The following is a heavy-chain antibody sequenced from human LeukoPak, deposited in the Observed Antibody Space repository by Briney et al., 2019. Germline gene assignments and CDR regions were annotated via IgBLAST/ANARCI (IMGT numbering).Heavy chain of an antibody. D-gene: IGHD5-12*01. J-gene: IGHJ4*02. CDR1: GGSISSYY. CDR2: IYYSGST. Sequence: SETLSLTCTVSGGSISSYYWSWIRQPPGKGLEWIGYIYYSGSTNYNPSLKSRVTISLDTSKNQFSLKLSSVTAADTAVYYCARDLTGDGYTYFDYWGQGTLVTVSS. CDR3: ARDLTGDGYTYFDY. V-gene: IGHV4-59*01.